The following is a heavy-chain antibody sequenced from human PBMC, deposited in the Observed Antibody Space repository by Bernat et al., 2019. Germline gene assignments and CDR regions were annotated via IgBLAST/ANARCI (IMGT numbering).Heavy chain of an antibody. CDR2: ISTHNGHT. Sequence: QVQLVQSGTEVKKPGASVKVSCRASDYTFTSYGITWVRQAPGQGLEWMGWISTHNGHTNYAQKFQGRVTLTRDTSTSTAYMELRGLRSDDTAVYFCARLLTSCGGVVVRGKYFDSWGQGTVVTVSS. CDR1: DYTFTSYG. V-gene: IGHV1-18*01. CDR3: ARLLTSCGGVVVRGKYFDS. J-gene: IGHJ4*02. D-gene: IGHD3-16*02.